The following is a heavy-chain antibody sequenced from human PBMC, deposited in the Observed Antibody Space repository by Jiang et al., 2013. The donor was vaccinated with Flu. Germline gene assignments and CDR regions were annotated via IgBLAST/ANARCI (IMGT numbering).Heavy chain of an antibody. CDR1: GGSFSGYY. CDR3: ARPRYCSSTSCPPWFDP. J-gene: IGHJ5*02. Sequence: LLKPSETLSFTCAVYGGSFSGYYWSWIRQPPGKGLEWIGEINHSGSTNYNPSLKSRVTISVDTSKNQFSLKLSSVTAADTAVYYCARPRYCSSTSCPPWFDPWGQGTLVTVSS. CDR2: INHSGST. V-gene: IGHV4-34*01. D-gene: IGHD2-2*01.